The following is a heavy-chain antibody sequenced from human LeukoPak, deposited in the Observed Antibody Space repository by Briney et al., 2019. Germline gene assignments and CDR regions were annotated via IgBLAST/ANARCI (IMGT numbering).Heavy chain of an antibody. CDR3: ARILDSACGGLFY. Sequence: GGSLRLSCAGSGFSFSSYGMHWVRQAPGKGLEWMAFIRSDGSNKYYADSVKGRFTISRDNSKNTLYLQMNSLRAEDTAVYYCARILDSACGGLFYWGQGALVTVSS. CDR1: GFSFSSYG. CDR2: IRSDGSNK. J-gene: IGHJ4*02. D-gene: IGHD2/OR15-2a*01. V-gene: IGHV3-30*02.